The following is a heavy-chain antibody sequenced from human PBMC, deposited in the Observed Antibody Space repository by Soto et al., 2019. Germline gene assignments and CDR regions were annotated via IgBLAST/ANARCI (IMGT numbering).Heavy chain of an antibody. D-gene: IGHD4-17*01. J-gene: IGHJ5*02. CDR3: ARKYHDYGPGWFDP. CDR2: ISAYNGNT. V-gene: IGHV1-18*01. CDR1: GYTFTSYG. Sequence: ASVKVSCKASGYTFTSYGISWVRQAPGQGLEWMGWISAYNGNTNYAQKLQGRVTMTADTSTSTAYMGLRSLRSDDTAVYYCARKYHDYGPGWFDPCGQGTLVTVYS.